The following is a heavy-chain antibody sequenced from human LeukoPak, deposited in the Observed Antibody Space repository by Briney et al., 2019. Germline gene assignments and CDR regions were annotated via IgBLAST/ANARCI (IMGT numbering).Heavy chain of an antibody. Sequence: SETLSLTCAVSGYSISSGYYWGWIRQPPGKGLEWIGSIYHSGSTYYNPSLKSPVTISVDTSKNQFSLKLSSVTAADTAVYYCATSDYGSGSHDYWGQGTLVTVSS. D-gene: IGHD3-10*01. CDR2: IYHSGST. J-gene: IGHJ4*02. CDR3: ATSDYGSGSHDY. V-gene: IGHV4-38-2*01. CDR1: GYSISSGYY.